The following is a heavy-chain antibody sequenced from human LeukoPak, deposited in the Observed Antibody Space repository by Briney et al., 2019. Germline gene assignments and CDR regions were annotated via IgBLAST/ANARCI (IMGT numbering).Heavy chain of an antibody. Sequence: PGGSLRLSCAASGFTFSSYGMLWVRQAPGKGLEWVAVISYDGSNKYYADSVKGRFTISRDNSKNTLYLQMNSLRAEDTAVYYCAKADYGDYVSAYYYYGMDVWGQGTTVTVSS. CDR3: AKADYGDYVSAYYYYGMDV. J-gene: IGHJ6*02. CDR1: GFTFSSYG. V-gene: IGHV3-30*18. CDR2: ISYDGSNK. D-gene: IGHD4-17*01.